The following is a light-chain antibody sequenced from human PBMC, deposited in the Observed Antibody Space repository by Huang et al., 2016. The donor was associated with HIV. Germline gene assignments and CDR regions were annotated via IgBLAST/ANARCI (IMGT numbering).Light chain of an antibody. CDR1: QTINTY. CDR2: AAS. Sequence: DIQMTQSPSSLSASVGDRVTITCRASQTINTYVNWYQQEPGKAPTLLIYAASSLHRGVPSRFSGSGSGTDFTLTISGLQREDFATYFCQQTYSTPRTFGQGTRVEIK. J-gene: IGKJ1*01. V-gene: IGKV1-39*01. CDR3: QQTYSTPRT.